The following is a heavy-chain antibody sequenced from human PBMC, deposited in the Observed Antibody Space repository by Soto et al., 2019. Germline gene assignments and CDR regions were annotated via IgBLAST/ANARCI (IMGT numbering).Heavy chain of an antibody. CDR1: GFTFSSYD. CDR2: IGTAGDT. Sequence: GGSLRLSCAASGFTFSSYDMHWVRQATGKGLEWVSAIGTAGDTYYPGSVKGRFTISRENAKNSLYLQMNSLRAGDTAVYYCARGYCSSTSCRHGLDAFDIWGQGTMVTVSS. CDR3: ARGYCSSTSCRHGLDAFDI. J-gene: IGHJ3*02. V-gene: IGHV3-13*01. D-gene: IGHD2-2*01.